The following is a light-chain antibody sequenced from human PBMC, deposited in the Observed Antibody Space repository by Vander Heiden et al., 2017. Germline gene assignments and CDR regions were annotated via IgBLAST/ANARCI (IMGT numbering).Light chain of an antibody. J-gene: IGLJ3*02. CDR2: GNS. CDR1: NSNIGSNT. CDR3: AAWDDTLKGV. Sequence: QSVLTQPPSASGTPGQRVTISCSGSNSNIGSNTVNWYQQLPGTPPKLLIYGNSQRPSGVPDRFSGSKSGTSASLAISGLQSEDEADYYCAAWDDTLKGVFGGGTKLTVL. V-gene: IGLV1-44*01.